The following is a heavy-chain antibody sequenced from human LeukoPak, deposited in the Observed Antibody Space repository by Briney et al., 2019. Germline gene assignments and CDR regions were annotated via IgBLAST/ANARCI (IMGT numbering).Heavy chain of an antibody. CDR1: GFAFTSSA. D-gene: IGHD3/OR15-3a*01. CDR3: AKGGAMICDN. Sequence: SVTVSFTASGFAFTSSAVQWVRQARGQRLEWIGWIVVGSGNTNYAQKFQERVTITRDMSTSTAYMELSSLRSEDTAVYYCAKGGAMICDNWGQGTLVTVSS. V-gene: IGHV1-58*01. J-gene: IGHJ4*02. CDR2: IVVGSGNT.